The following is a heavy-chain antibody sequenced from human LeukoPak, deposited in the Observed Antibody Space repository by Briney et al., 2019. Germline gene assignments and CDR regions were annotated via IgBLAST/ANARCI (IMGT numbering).Heavy chain of an antibody. D-gene: IGHD3-10*01. V-gene: IGHV4-31*03. CDR3: ARGSITMVRGVPQSDWFDP. CDR2: IYYSGST. Sequence: SETLSLTCTVSGGSISSGGYYWSWIRQHPGKGLEWIGYIYYSGSTYYNPSLKSRVTISVDTSENQFSLKLSSVTAADTAVYYCARGSITMVRGVPQSDWFDPWGQGTLVTVSS. CDR1: GGSISSGGYY. J-gene: IGHJ5*02.